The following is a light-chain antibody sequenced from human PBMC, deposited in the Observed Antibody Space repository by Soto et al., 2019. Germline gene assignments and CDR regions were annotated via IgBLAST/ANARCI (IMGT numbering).Light chain of an antibody. Sequence: QCVLTQPPSASGTPGQRVTISCSGSSSNIGSKTVNWYQQLPGTVPKLLIYNSYQRPSGVPDRFSASKSGTSASLAISGLQSEDEADYYCSSWDASLNGYVFGTGTKVTV. J-gene: IGLJ1*01. CDR1: SSNIGSKT. V-gene: IGLV1-44*01. CDR2: NSY. CDR3: SSWDASLNGYV.